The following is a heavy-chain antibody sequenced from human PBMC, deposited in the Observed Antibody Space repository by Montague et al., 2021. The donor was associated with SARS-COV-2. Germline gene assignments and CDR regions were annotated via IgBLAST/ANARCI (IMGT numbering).Heavy chain of an antibody. D-gene: IGHD3-22*01. J-gene: IGHJ5*02. V-gene: IGHV4-34*01. CDR3: ARGPRITMIVVVITDIWFDP. Sequence: SETLSLTCAVYGGSVSDYHWSWIRQPPGKGLEWIGEINHSGSTNYNPSLKSRVTTSVDTSKNQFSLKLTSVTAADTAVYYCARGPRITMIVVVITDIWFDPWGQGTLVTVSS. CDR2: INHSGST. CDR1: GGSVSDYH.